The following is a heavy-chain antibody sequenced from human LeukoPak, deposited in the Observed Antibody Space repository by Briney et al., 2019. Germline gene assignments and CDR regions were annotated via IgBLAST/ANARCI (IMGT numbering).Heavy chain of an antibody. CDR2: ISSSSSYI. J-gene: IGHJ4*02. CDR3: AKFLPTHIVVANYYFDY. Sequence: GGSLRLSCAASGFTFSSYAMSWVRQAPGKGLEWVSSISSSSSYIYYADSVKGRFTISRDNSKNTLYLQMNGLRAEDTAVYYCAKFLPTHIVVANYYFDYWGQGTLVTVSS. CDR1: GFTFSSYA. D-gene: IGHD2-21*01. V-gene: IGHV3-23*01.